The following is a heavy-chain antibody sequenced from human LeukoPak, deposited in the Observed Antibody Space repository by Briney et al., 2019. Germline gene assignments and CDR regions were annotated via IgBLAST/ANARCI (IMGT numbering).Heavy chain of an antibody. CDR1: GGSISSSSSDYY. CDR2: ISYSWTT. CDR3: ARHRHSHHYDY. J-gene: IGHJ4*02. D-gene: IGHD5-18*01. V-gene: IGHV4-39*01. Sequence: PSETLSLTCTVSGGSISSSSSDYYAGGVRQPPGKRLEWIGSISYSWTTYYNPSLKSRVTISADTSNNQFSLKLTSLTAADTAVYYCARHRHSHHYDYWGQGTLVTVSS.